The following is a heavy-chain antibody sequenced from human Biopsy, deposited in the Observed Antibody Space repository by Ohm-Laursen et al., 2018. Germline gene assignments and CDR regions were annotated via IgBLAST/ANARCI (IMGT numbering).Heavy chain of an antibody. CDR2: IIPILGTV. CDR1: GDTFTTSA. CDR3: ASGDIGGIGLDV. J-gene: IGHJ6*02. D-gene: IGHD3-10*01. Sequence: AASVKVSCKPSGDTFTTSAISWVRQVPGQGLDWMGRIIPILGTVDYGQNFQGRVTIRADTSTTFLELTSLRYDDTAVYYCASGDIGGIGLDVWGLGTTVTVSS. V-gene: IGHV1-69*04.